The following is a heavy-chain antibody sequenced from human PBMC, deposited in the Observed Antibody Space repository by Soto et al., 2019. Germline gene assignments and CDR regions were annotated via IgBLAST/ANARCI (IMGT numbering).Heavy chain of an antibody. J-gene: IGHJ4*02. D-gene: IGHD6-13*01. Sequence: SETLSLTCTVSGGSISGYYWSWIRQPPGKGLEWIGYIYYSGSTNYNPSLKSRVTISVDTSKNQFSLKLSSVTAADTAVYYCARDGAAAGRPFDYWGQGTLVTVS. CDR2: IYYSGST. CDR1: GGSISGYY. CDR3: ARDGAAAGRPFDY. V-gene: IGHV4-59*01.